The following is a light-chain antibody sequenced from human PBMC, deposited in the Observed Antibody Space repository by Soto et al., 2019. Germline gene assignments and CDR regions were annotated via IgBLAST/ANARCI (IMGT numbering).Light chain of an antibody. CDR2: EVN. CDR1: SSDAGGYNY. CDR3: SSDAGSNNLV. V-gene: IGLV2-8*01. Sequence: QSALTQPPSASGSPGQSVTISCTRTSSDAGGYNYVSWYQHHPGKAPKLVIYEVNKRPSGVPDRFSGSKSGNTASLTVSGLQAEDEADYYCSSDAGSNNLVFGGGTKLT. J-gene: IGLJ2*01.